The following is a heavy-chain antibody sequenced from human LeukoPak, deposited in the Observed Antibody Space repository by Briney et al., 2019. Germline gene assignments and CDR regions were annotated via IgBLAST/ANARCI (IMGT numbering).Heavy chain of an antibody. V-gene: IGHV3-23*01. D-gene: IGHD3-16*01. J-gene: IGHJ6*03. CDR3: AKNAGDGGYYYYMDV. CDR1: GLTFNNYA. CDR2: ISGGGDTS. Sequence: GGSLRLSCAASGLTFNNYAMSWVRQAPGKGLEWVSSISGGGDTSYYADSVRGRFTISRDTSKNMLFLQMDSLRAEDTAIYYCAKNAGDGGYYYYMDVWGKGTTVTVSS.